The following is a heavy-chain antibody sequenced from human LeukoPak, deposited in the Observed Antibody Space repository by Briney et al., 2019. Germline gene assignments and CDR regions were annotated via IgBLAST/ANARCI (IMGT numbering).Heavy chain of an antibody. Sequence: ASVKVSGKVSGYTLSEFSIHWVRQAPGKGLEWRGGFDPRDGEAMYAQKLQGRLTVTEDTSTDTAYMKLSSLRYEDTAVYYCAIVDYSDSGSFDYWGQGTLVTVSS. V-gene: IGHV1-24*01. CDR3: AIVDYSDSGSFDY. CDR1: GYTLSEFS. J-gene: IGHJ4*02. CDR2: FDPRDGEA. D-gene: IGHD4-11*01.